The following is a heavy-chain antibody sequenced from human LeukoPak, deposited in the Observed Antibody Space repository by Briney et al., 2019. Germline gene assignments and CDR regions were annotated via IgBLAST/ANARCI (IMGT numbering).Heavy chain of an antibody. V-gene: IGHV5-51*01. J-gene: IGHJ4*02. CDR3: ARRRDGTGSPLEY. D-gene: IGHD2-8*02. CDR2: IYPRDSDT. Sequence: GESLKISCKGSGYSFSSYWIGWVRQMPGKGLEWMGIIYPRDSDTRYSPSFRGQATISVDKSINSAYLQWSSLKASDTAMYYCARRRDGTGSPLEYWGQGTLVTVSS. CDR1: GYSFSSYW.